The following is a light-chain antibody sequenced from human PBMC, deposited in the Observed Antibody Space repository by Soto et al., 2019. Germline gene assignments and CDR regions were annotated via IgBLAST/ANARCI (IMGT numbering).Light chain of an antibody. CDR3: QQYNDWPRGT. J-gene: IGKJ1*01. Sequence: EIVMTQSPATLSVSPGERATLSCRASQSLSSDLAWYQQKPGQAPRLLIFGASTRATGIPARFSGSGSGTEFTLTISSLQSEDFGVYFCQQYNDWPRGTFGQGTKVEIK. CDR1: QSLSSD. V-gene: IGKV3-15*01. CDR2: GAS.